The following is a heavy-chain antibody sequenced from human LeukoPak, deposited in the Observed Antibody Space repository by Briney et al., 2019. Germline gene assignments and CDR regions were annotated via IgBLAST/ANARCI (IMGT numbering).Heavy chain of an antibody. CDR2: INHSGST. CDR3: ARFLVVMSFDP. Sequence: PSETLSLTCAVYGGSFSGYYWSWIRQPPGKGLEWIGEINHSGSTNYNPSLKSRVTISVDTSKNQFSLKLSSVTAADTAVYYCARFLVVMSFDPWGQGTLDTVSS. J-gene: IGHJ5*02. V-gene: IGHV4-34*01. CDR1: GGSFSGYY. D-gene: IGHD3-16*02.